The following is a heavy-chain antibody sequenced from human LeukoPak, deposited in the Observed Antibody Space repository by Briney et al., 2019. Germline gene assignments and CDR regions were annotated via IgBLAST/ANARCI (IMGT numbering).Heavy chain of an antibody. Sequence: PGGSLRLSCATSGFNFSDSRMTWVRPAPGKGLQWVANINRDGTEKHFLDSVEGRFTISRDNAKKSLYLQRSSLRPQDTAVYFCVRGDWYFESWGQGTLVTVSS. V-gene: IGHV3-7*04. CDR3: VRGDWYFES. D-gene: IGHD2-21*01. CDR2: INRDGTEK. J-gene: IGHJ4*02. CDR1: GFNFSDSR.